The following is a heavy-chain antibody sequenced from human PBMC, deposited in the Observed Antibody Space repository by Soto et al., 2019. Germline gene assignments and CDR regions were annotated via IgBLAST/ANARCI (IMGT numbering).Heavy chain of an antibody. J-gene: IGHJ5*02. CDR2: IYYSGST. V-gene: IGHV4-31*03. CDR3: ARVKIFPGILTGYRNWFDP. D-gene: IGHD3-9*01. CDR1: GGSISSGCYY. Sequence: PSETLSLTCTVSGGSISSGCYYWSWIRQHPGKGLEWIGYIYYSGSTYYNPSLKSRVTISVDTSKNQFSLKLSSVTAADTAVYYCARVKIFPGILTGYRNWFDPWGQGTLVTVSS.